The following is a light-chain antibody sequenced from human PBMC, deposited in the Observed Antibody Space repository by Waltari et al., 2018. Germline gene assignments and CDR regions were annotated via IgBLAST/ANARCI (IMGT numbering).Light chain of an antibody. CDR3: QSYDFSMSAL. Sequence: QSVLTQPPSVSGAPGQRVTISCTGSASNIGAGFDVHWYQQFPGTAPKRLIYGFTNRPSGVPERFSGSQSGTSASLAITGLHAEDEADYYCQSYDFSMSALFGGGTKLTVL. CDR2: GFT. J-gene: IGLJ3*02. CDR1: ASNIGAGFD. V-gene: IGLV1-40*01.